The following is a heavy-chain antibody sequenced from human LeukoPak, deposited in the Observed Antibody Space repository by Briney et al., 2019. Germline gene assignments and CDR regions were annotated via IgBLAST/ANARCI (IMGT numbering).Heavy chain of an antibody. CDR2: IHPNSGGT. J-gene: IGHJ4*02. CDR1: GYTFTGYY. D-gene: IGHD3-22*01. Sequence: ASVTVSLKASGYTFTGYYMHWVRQAPGPGLGWKGWIHPNSGGTNYSQKFQGRITMTTDTSISTAYMELSRLRSDDTAVYYCAGTPDISGDFDYWGQGTLVTVSS. CDR3: AGTPDISGDFDY. V-gene: IGHV1-2*02.